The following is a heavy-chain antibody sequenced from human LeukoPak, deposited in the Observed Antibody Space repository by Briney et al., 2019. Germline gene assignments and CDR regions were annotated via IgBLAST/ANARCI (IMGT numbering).Heavy chain of an antibody. J-gene: IGHJ4*02. V-gene: IGHV3-23*01. CDR1: GFTFPSYA. CDR2: ISGSGGST. Sequence: GGSLRLSCAASGFTFPSYAMSWVRQAPGKGLEWVSVISGSGGSTYYADSVKGRFTISRDNSKNTLSVQMNSLRAEDTAVYYCAKANYSGSYYFDSWGQGTLVTVSS. CDR3: AKANYSGSYYFDS. D-gene: IGHD1-26*01.